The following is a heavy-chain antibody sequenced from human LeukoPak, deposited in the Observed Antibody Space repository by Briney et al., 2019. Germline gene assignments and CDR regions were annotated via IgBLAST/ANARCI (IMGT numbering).Heavy chain of an antibody. CDR3: VKDRCDRAACPEV. Sequence: GGSLRLSCAASGFTFSSYAMSWVRQAPGEGLQWVSGISNSGDSTYYLDSVKGRFTISRDNSKNTLHLQMSSLRAEDTALYYCVKDRCDRAACPEVWGQGTLVTVSS. J-gene: IGHJ4*02. CDR2: ISNSGDST. D-gene: IGHD1-14*01. V-gene: IGHV3-23*01. CDR1: GFTFSSYA.